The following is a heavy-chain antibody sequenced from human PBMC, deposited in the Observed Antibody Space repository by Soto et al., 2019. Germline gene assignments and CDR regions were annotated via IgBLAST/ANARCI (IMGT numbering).Heavy chain of an antibody. Sequence: QVQLQESGPGLVKPSQTLSLTCTVSGGSIRSGDYYWSWIRQPPGKGLEWIGYIYYSGSTYYNPSLKSRVTISVDTSKNQFSLKLSSVTAADTAVYYCARGTVEACQTLYYWGQGTLVTVSS. V-gene: IGHV4-30-4*01. CDR1: GGSIRSGDYY. CDR3: ARGTVEACQTLYY. J-gene: IGHJ4*02. D-gene: IGHD4-17*01. CDR2: IYYSGST.